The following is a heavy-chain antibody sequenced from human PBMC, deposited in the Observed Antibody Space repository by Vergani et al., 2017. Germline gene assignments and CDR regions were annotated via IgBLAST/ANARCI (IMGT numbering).Heavy chain of an antibody. Sequence: QLVESGGGLVKGGGSLRLSCVTSGFTFDSFGMSWVRQVPGKGLEWVSSISGRGTYRLYADPVKGRFSISRDNAKNSLYLQMNSLRAEDTALYYCAKDLGTSSGGGWFDPWGQGTLVTVSS. CDR3: AKDLGTSSGGGWFDP. J-gene: IGHJ5*02. CDR2: ISGRGTYR. D-gene: IGHD6-6*01. CDR1: GFTFDSFG. V-gene: IGHV3-21*04.